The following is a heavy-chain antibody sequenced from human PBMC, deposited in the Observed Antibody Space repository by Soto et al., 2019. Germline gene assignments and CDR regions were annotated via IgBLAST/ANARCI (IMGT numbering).Heavy chain of an antibody. J-gene: IGHJ4*02. D-gene: IGHD1-26*01. V-gene: IGHV4-39*01. CDR3: ARLISGY. Sequence: SETLSLTCTVSGGSISSSSYYWGWIRQPPGKGLEWIGSIYYSGSTYYNPSLKGRVTISVDTSKNQFSLKLSSVTAADTAVYYCARLISGYWGQGTLVTVSS. CDR2: IYYSGST. CDR1: GGSISSSSYY.